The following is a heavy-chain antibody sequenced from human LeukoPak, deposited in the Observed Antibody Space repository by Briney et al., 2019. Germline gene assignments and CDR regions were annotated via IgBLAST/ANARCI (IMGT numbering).Heavy chain of an antibody. CDR3: ARDGEMAIIWKPAGPDY. D-gene: IGHD5-24*01. CDR1: GFTFSSFA. V-gene: IGHV3-30-3*01. J-gene: IGHJ4*02. Sequence: GGSQRLSCAASGFTFSSFAIHWVRQAPGKGLEWVAVISCDGGTKYYADSLKGRFTISRDNLKNTLYLQLNSLRAEDTAVYYCARDGEMAIIWKPAGPDYWGQGTLVTVSS. CDR2: ISCDGGTK.